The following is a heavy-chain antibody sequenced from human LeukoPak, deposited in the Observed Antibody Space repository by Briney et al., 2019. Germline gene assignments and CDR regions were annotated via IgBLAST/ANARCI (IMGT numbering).Heavy chain of an antibody. J-gene: IGHJ4*02. Sequence: GGSLRLSCAASGFTFSSYAMSWVRQAPGKGLEWVSAISGSGGSTYYADSVKGRFTISRDNSKNTLYLQMNSLRAEDTAVYYCAMDSSWLPLKFDYWGQGTLVTVST. D-gene: IGHD5-24*01. CDR1: GFTFSSYA. CDR3: AMDSSWLPLKFDY. V-gene: IGHV3-23*01. CDR2: ISGSGGST.